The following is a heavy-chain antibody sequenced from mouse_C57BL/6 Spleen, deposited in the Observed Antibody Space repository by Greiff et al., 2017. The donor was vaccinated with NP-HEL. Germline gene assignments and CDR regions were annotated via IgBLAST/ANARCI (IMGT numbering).Heavy chain of an antibody. D-gene: IGHD1-1*01. V-gene: IGHV1-54*01. CDR2: INPGSGGT. Sequence: QVQLQQSGAELVRPGTSVKVSCKASGYAFTNYLIEWVKQRPGQGLEWIGVINPGSGGTNYNEKFKGKATLTADKSSSTAYMQLSSLTSEDSAVYFCARSPHYYGSSYGFDYWGQGTTLTVSS. CDR3: ARSPHYYGSSYGFDY. J-gene: IGHJ2*01. CDR1: GYAFTNYL.